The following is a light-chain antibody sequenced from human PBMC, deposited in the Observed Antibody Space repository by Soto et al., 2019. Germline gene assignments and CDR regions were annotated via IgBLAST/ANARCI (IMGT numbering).Light chain of an antibody. Sequence: DIVLTQSPGTLSLSPGERGTLSCRASQSISSSYLAWYQQKPGQAPRLLIYGASTRATGIPDRFSGSGSGTDFTLTTSSLEPEDFAVYYCQQYVNSLTFGGGTKVQIK. V-gene: IGKV3-20*01. J-gene: IGKJ4*01. CDR2: GAS. CDR1: QSISSSY. CDR3: QQYVNSLT.